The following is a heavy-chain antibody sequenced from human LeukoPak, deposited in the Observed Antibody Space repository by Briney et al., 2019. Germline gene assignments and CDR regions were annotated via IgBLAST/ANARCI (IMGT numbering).Heavy chain of an antibody. CDR1: GFTVSDNY. V-gene: IGHV3-66*01. J-gene: IGHJ4*02. D-gene: IGHD5-24*01. Sequence: LTGGSLRLSCAASGFTVSDNYMSWVRQAPGKGLEWVSVIYSGGSTYYADSVKGRFTISRDNSKNTLCLQMNSLRAEDTAVYYCARDFMATITDYWGQGTLVTASS. CDR3: ARDFMATITDY. CDR2: IYSGGST.